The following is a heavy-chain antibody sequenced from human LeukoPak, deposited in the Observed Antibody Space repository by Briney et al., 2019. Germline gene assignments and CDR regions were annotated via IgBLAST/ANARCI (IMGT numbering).Heavy chain of an antibody. D-gene: IGHD6-19*01. Sequence: ASVKVSCKASGYTFTGYYMHWGRQAPGQGLEWMGWINPNSGGTNSAQKFQGRVTMTRDTSISTAYMELSRLRSDDTAVYFCAAGITVAGNYPLGYWGQGTLVTVSS. CDR1: GYTFTGYY. J-gene: IGHJ4*02. CDR2: INPNSGGT. V-gene: IGHV1-2*02. CDR3: AAGITVAGNYPLGY.